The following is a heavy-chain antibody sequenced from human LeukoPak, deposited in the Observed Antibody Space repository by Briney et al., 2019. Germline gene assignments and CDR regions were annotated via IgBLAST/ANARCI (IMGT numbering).Heavy chain of an antibody. CDR3: TRESGAFSPFGF. D-gene: IGHD3-10*01. V-gene: IGHV4-4*02. J-gene: IGHJ4*02. CDR1: GGSINTTNW. Sequence: SETLSLTCAGSGGSINTTNWWSWVRQPPGKGLEWIGEVHLSGATNYNPSLESRVSMSIDKSKNHLSLEVTSVTAADTATYYCTRESGAFSPFGFWGQGTLLTVSS. CDR2: VHLSGAT.